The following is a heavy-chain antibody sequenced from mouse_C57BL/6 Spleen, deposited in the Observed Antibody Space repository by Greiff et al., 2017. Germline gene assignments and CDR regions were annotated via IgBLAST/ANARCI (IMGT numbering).Heavy chain of an antibody. D-gene: IGHD4-1*01. CDR3: ARGLTGTKGAWFAY. CDR2: INPNNGGT. Sequence: VQLKESGPELVKPGASVKIPCKASGYTFTDYNMDWVKQSHGKSLEWIGDINPNNGGTIYNQKFKGKATLTVDKSSSTAYMELRSLTSEDTAVYYCARGLTGTKGAWFAYWGQGTLVTVSA. V-gene: IGHV1-18*01. J-gene: IGHJ3*01. CDR1: GYTFTDYN.